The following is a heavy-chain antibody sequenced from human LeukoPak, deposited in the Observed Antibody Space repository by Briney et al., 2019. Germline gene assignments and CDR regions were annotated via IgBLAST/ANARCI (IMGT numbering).Heavy chain of an antibody. CDR3: ARRVRRGYYFDY. Sequence: SETLSPTCTVSGGSISSTSYYWGWIRQPPGKGLEWIGSIYYSGSTYYNPSLKSRVTISVDTSKNQFSLKLSSVTAADMAVYYCARRVRRGYYFDYWGQGTLVTVSS. J-gene: IGHJ4*02. CDR1: GGSISSTSYY. CDR2: IYYSGST. D-gene: IGHD1-1*01. V-gene: IGHV4-39*07.